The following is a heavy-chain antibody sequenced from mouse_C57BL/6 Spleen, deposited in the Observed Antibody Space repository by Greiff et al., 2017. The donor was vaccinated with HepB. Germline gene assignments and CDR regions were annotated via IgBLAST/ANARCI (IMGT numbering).Heavy chain of an antibody. J-gene: IGHJ2*01. D-gene: IGHD2-3*01. CDR2: IYWDDDK. Sequence: QVTLKESGPGILQSSQTLSLTCSFSGFSLSTSGMGVSWIRQPSGKGLEWLAHIYWDDDKRYNPSLKSRLTISKDTSRNQVFLKITSVDTADTATYYCARREDGYYERDYFDYWGQGTTLTVSS. CDR1: GFSLSTSGMG. V-gene: IGHV8-12*01. CDR3: ARREDGYYERDYFDY.